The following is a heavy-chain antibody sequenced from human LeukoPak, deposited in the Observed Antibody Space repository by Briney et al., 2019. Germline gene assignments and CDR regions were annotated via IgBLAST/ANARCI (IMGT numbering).Heavy chain of an antibody. D-gene: IGHD3-16*02. CDR1: GGSFSGYY. CDR3: ARGRLSRDYVWGSYRLSIPCYFDY. CDR2: INHSGST. V-gene: IGHV4-34*01. Sequence: NPSETLSLTCAVYGGSFSGYYWSWIRQPPGKGLEWIGEINHSGSTNYNPSLKSRVTISVDTSKNQFSLKLSSVTAADTAVYYCARGRLSRDYVWGSYRLSIPCYFDYWGQGTLVTVSS. J-gene: IGHJ4*02.